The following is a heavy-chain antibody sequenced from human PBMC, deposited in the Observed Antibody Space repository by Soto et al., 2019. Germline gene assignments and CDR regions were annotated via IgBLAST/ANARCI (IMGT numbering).Heavy chain of an antibody. D-gene: IGHD3-16*01. Sequence: QITLKESGPTLVKPTQTLTLTCTFSGFSLTTRGVGVGWIRQPPGKALECLALIYWDDDKRYSPALQSRLSITKDTSKNHVVLTMTNVAPVDTATYYCAHIPNYYEYDWFDPWGQGTLVSVSS. J-gene: IGHJ5*02. CDR2: IYWDDDK. CDR1: GFSLTTRGVG. V-gene: IGHV2-5*02. CDR3: AHIPNYYEYDWFDP.